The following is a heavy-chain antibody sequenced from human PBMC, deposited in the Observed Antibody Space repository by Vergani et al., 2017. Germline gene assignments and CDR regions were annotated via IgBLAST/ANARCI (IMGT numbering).Heavy chain of an antibody. CDR1: GFSFGNYA. V-gene: IGHV3-30-3*01. Sequence: QVKLEESGGGVVQPGRSLRLSCAASGFSFGNYAMHWVRQAPGKGLEWVGVISYDGTEKKYADSVNGRFTISRDNSKKMMSLQMNSLRVEDTAVYYCATAGAAYCRGASCYDFFEYWGQGTLVTVAS. CDR2: ISYDGTEK. CDR3: ATAGAAYCRGASCYDFFEY. J-gene: IGHJ4*02. D-gene: IGHD2-15*01.